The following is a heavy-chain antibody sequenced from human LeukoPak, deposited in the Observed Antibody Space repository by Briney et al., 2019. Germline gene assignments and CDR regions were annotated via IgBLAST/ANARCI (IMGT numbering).Heavy chain of an antibody. J-gene: IGHJ6*02. Sequence: GGSLRLSCAASGFTFSSYAMSWVRQAPGKGLEWVSVIYSGGSTYYADSVKGRFTISRDNSKNTLYLQMNSLRAEDTAVYYCARGNTYYDFWSGDYYYYGMDVWGRGTTVTVSS. V-gene: IGHV3-53*01. CDR2: IYSGGST. CDR3: ARGNTYYDFWSGDYYYYGMDV. CDR1: GFTFSSYA. D-gene: IGHD3-3*01.